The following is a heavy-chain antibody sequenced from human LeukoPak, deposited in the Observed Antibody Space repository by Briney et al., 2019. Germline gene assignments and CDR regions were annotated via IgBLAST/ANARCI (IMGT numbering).Heavy chain of an antibody. D-gene: IGHD3-22*01. J-gene: IGHJ4*02. CDR2: INPSGGST. CDR3: ARGGVRDSSGYSPDY. Sequence: ASVKVSCKASGYTFTSYYMHWVRQAPGQGLEWMGIINPSGGSTSYAQKFQGRVTMTRDMSTSTVYMELSSLRSEDTAVYYCARGGVRDSSGYSPDYWGQGTLVTVSS. CDR1: GYTFTSYY. V-gene: IGHV1-46*01.